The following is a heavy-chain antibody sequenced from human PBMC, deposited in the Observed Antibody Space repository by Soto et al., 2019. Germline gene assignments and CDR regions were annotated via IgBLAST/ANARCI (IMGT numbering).Heavy chain of an antibody. Sequence: ASVKVSCKASGYTFTGYYMHWVRQAPGQGLEWMGWINPNSGGTNYAQKFQGWVTMTRDTSISTAYMELSRLRSDDTAVYYCARGSSGSFKRYYYYGMDGWGPGPTVNVAS. V-gene: IGHV1-2*04. CDR2: INPNSGGT. CDR3: ARGSSGSFKRYYYYGMDG. J-gene: IGHJ6*02. CDR1: GYTFTGYY. D-gene: IGHD1-26*01.